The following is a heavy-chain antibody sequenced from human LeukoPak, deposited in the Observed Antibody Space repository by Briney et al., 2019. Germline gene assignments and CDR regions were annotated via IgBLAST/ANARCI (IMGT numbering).Heavy chain of an antibody. CDR1: GGSISSYY. V-gene: IGHV4-59*01. J-gene: IGHJ6*03. D-gene: IGHD3-16*01. CDR2: IYYSGYT. CDR3: ARETSQKGAHYMDV. Sequence: SETLSLTCTVSGGSISSYYWSWIRQPPGKGLGWIGDIYYSGYTDYNPSLKSRVTISVDTSKNQFSLKLRSVTAADTAVYYCARETSQKGAHYMDVWGKGTTVTISS.